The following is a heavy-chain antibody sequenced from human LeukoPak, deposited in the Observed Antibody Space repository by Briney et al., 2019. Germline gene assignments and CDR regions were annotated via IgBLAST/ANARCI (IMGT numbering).Heavy chain of an antibody. J-gene: IGHJ4*02. CDR3: AKLGAVHSYGPLFYY. V-gene: IGHV3-23*01. D-gene: IGHD5-18*01. CDR1: GFTFSSYS. CDR2: ISGSGGST. Sequence: TGGSLRLSCAASGFTFSSYSMSWVRQAPGKGLEWVSAISGSGGSTYYAYSMKGPLTISRDNSKNTLYLQMNNLRAEDTAVYYCAKLGAVHSYGPLFYYWGQGALVTVSS.